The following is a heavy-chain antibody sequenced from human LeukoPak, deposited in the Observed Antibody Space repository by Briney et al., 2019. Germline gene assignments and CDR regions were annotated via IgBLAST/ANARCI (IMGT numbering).Heavy chain of an antibody. CDR1: GYTFTSYG. CDR3: ARDTYDSSHNWFDP. CDR2: ISAYNGNT. V-gene: IGHV1-18*01. D-gene: IGHD3-22*01. J-gene: IGHJ5*02. Sequence: ASVKVSCKASGYTFTSYGISWVRQAPGQGLEWMGWISAYNGNTNYAQKLQGRVTMTTDTSTSTAYMELRSLRSDDTAVYYCARDTYDSSHNWFDPWGQGTLVTVSS.